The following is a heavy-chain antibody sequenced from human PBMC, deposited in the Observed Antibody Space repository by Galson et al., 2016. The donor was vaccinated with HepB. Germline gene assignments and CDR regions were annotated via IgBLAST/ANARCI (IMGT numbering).Heavy chain of an antibody. CDR1: GYRFTSYG. CDR2: ISVYNGNT. CDR3: ARAPIGGWFDP. V-gene: IGHV1-18*04. J-gene: IGHJ5*02. D-gene: IGHD3-16*01. Sequence: SVKVSCKASGYRFTSYGISWVRQAPGQGLEWMGWISVYNGNTYYAQKIQGRVTMTTDTSTSTAYMELRSLRSDDTAIYYCARAPIGGWFDPWGQGTLVTVSS.